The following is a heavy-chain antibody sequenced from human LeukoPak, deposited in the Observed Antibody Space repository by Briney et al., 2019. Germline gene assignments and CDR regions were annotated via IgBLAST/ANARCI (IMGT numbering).Heavy chain of an antibody. D-gene: IGHD3-3*01. CDR2: IKGDGIST. Sequence: GRSLRLSCAASGFTFSSYGMHWVRHAPGQGLVWVSRIKGDGISTNYADSVKGRFTISRDIAKNTLYLQMNSLRAEDTGVYYCAKDHYWSIDYWGRGTLVTVSS. CDR3: AKDHYWSIDY. V-gene: IGHV3-74*01. CDR1: GFTFSSYG. J-gene: IGHJ4*02.